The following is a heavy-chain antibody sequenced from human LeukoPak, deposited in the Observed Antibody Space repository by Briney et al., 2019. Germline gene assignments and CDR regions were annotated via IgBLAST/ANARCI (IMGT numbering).Heavy chain of an antibody. D-gene: IGHD3-3*01. CDR2: IKGDGIST. Sequence: GRSLRLSCAASGFTFSSYGMHWVRHAPGQGLVWVSRIKGDGISTNYADSVKGRFTISRDIAKNTLYLQMNSLRAEDTGVYYCAKDHYWSIDYWGRGTLVTVSS. CDR3: AKDHYWSIDY. V-gene: IGHV3-74*01. CDR1: GFTFSSYG. J-gene: IGHJ4*02.